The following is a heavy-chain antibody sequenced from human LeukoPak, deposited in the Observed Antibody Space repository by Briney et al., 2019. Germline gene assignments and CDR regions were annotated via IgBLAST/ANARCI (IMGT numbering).Heavy chain of an antibody. CDR3: ARRGGYYGSGDLRA. J-gene: IGHJ5*02. CDR1: GGSISSSSYY. CDR2: IYYSGST. Sequence: SETLSLTCTVSGGSISSSSYYWGWIRQTPGKGLEWIGSIYYSGSTFYSPSLKSRVTISVDTSKNQFSLKLSSVTAADTAVYYCARRGGYYGSGDLRAWGQGTLVTVSS. D-gene: IGHD3-10*01. V-gene: IGHV4-39*01.